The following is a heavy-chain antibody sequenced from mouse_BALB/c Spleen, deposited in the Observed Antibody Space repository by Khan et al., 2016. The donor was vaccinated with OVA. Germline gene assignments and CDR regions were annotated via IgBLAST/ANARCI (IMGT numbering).Heavy chain of an antibody. CDR2: ISSGSSTI. CDR3: ARGVRRMDY. J-gene: IGHJ4*01. Sequence: EVELVESGGGLVQPGGSRKLSCAASGFTFSSFGMHWVRQAPEKGLEWVAYISSGSSTIYYADTVKGRFTISRDNPKNTLFLQMTSLRSEDTAMYYCARGVRRMDYWGQGTSVTVSS. CDR1: GFTFSSFG. D-gene: IGHD2-14*01. V-gene: IGHV5-17*02.